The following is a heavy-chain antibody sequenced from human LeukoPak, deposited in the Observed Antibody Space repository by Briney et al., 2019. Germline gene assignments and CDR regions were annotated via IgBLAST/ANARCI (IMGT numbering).Heavy chain of an antibody. CDR2: ISGSGANT. CDR1: GFSFNSYA. CDR3: AKHLGAHNFDY. D-gene: IGHD3-10*01. Sequence: PGGSQRLPCAASGFSFNSYAMSWVRQAPGKGLEWVSSISGSGANTYYANSVKGRFTVYRDNSKNTLYLQVNNLRVEDTAIYYCAKHLGAHNFDYWGQGTLVTVSS. J-gene: IGHJ4*02. V-gene: IGHV3-23*01.